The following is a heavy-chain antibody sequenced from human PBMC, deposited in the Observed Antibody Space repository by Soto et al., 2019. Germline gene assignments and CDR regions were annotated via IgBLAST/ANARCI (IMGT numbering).Heavy chain of an antibody. Sequence: PGGSLRLSCAASGFTFSSYWMHWVRQAPGKGLVWVSRINSDGSSTSYADSVKGRFTISRDNAKNTLYLQMNSLRAEDTAVYYCARVYCSGGSCHHLDYWGQGILVTVSS. J-gene: IGHJ4*02. D-gene: IGHD2-15*01. CDR3: ARVYCSGGSCHHLDY. CDR2: INSDGSST. V-gene: IGHV3-74*01. CDR1: GFTFSSYW.